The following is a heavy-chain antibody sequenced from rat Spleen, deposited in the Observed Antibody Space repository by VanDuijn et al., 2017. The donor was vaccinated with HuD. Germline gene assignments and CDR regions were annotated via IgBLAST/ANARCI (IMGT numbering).Heavy chain of an antibody. J-gene: IGHJ3*01. V-gene: IGHV5S14*01. CDR3: ETEGDRMMVVITPFAY. Sequence: EVQLVESGGGLVQPGRSLKLSCAASGFTFSNYGMAWVRQTPTKGLEWVASISTGGGNTYYRDSVKGRFTISRDNAKNTQYLQMDSLRAEDTATYYCETEGDRMMVVITPFAYWGQGTLVTVSS. D-gene: IGHD1-12*02. CDR2: ISTGGGNT. CDR1: GFTFSNYG.